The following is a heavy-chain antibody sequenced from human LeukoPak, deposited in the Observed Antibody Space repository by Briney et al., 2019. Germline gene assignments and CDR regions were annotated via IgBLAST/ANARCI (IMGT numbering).Heavy chain of an antibody. J-gene: IGHJ4*02. CDR2: IRSKIYGGTT. V-gene: IGHV3-49*03. D-gene: IGHD5-12*01. Sequence: GGSLRLSCTASGFTFDNYAMSWFRQAPGKGLEWVGLIRSKIYGGTTEYAASVKGRFTISRDDSKSIAYLQMTSLKSEDTAVYYCVRYSGDADYWGQGTLVTVSS. CDR3: VRYSGDADY. CDR1: GFTFDNYA.